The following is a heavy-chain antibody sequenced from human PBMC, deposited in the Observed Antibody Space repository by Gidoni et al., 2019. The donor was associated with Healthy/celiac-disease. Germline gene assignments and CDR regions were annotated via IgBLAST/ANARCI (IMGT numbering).Heavy chain of an antibody. CDR1: GGSISSSSYY. J-gene: IGHJ4*02. V-gene: IGHV4-39*01. Sequence: QLQLQESGPGLVKPSETLSLTCTVSGGSISSSSYYWGWIRQPPGKGLEWIGSIYYSGSTYYNPSLKSRVTISVDTSKNQFSLKLSSVTAADTAVYYCARWYSSGWSHFDYWGQGTLVTVSS. CDR3: ARWYSSGWSHFDY. CDR2: IYYSGST. D-gene: IGHD6-19*01.